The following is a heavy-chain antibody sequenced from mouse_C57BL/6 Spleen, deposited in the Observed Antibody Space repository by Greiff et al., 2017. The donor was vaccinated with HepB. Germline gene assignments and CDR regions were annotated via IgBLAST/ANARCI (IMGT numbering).Heavy chain of an antibody. CDR2: INPSSGYT. Sequence: VQLQQSGAELAKPGASVKLSCKASGYTFTSYWMHWVKQRPGQGLEWIGYINPSSGYTKYNQKFKDKSKLTADKSSSTACMQLSSLTYEDSAGCYCARKLDTWRQGATLTVSS. J-gene: IGHJ2*01. V-gene: IGHV1-7*01. CDR3: ARKLDT. CDR1: GYTFTSYW.